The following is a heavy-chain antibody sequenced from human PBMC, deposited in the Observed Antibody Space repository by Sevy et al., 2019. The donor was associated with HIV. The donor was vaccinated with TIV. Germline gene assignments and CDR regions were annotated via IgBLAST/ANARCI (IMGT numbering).Heavy chain of an antibody. CDR2: ISSTSAYI. V-gene: IGHV3-21*01. CDR3: ARAVVEISTWKSDY. D-gene: IGHD5-12*01. CDR1: GFTFSSYR. J-gene: IGHJ4*02. Sequence: GGSLRLSCAASGFTFSSYRMTWVRQAPGKGLEWVSCISSTSAYINYADSVKGRLTISRDNAKTLLYLQMDSLRAEDRAVYYCARAVVEISTWKSDYWGQGTLVTVSS.